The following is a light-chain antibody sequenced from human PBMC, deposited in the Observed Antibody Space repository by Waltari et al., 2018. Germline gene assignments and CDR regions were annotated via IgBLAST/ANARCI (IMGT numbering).Light chain of an antibody. J-gene: IGLJ2*01. V-gene: IGLV3-19*01. Sequence: SSELTQDPAVSVALGQTVRITCQGDGLRSYYASWYQQKPGQAPVLVIYGKNNRPSGIPDRFSGSSSGNTASLTITGAQAEDEADYYCNSRDSSGNLLFGGGTKLTVL. CDR1: GLRSYY. CDR3: NSRDSSGNLL. CDR2: GKN.